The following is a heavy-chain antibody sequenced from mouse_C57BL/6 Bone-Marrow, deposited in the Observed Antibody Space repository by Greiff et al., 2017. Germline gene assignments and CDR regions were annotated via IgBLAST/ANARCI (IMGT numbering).Heavy chain of an antibody. CDR2: IDPSDSYT. J-gene: IGHJ2*01. Sequence: QVHVKQPGAELVKPGASVKLSCKASGYTFTSYWMQWVKQRPGQGLEWIGEIDPSDSYTNYNQKFKGKATLTVDTSSSTAYMQLSSLTSEDSAVYYCASLPYDYDGGYFDYWGQGTTLTVSS. CDR1: GYTFTSYW. D-gene: IGHD2-4*01. CDR3: ASLPYDYDGGYFDY. V-gene: IGHV1-50*01.